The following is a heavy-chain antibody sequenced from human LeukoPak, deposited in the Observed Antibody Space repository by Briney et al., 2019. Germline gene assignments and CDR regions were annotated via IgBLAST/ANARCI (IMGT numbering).Heavy chain of an antibody. V-gene: IGHV3-7*01. J-gene: IGHJ4*02. CDR3: ARDYGDYEYYFDY. CDR1: GFTFSSYW. CDR2: IKQDGSEK. Sequence: PGRSLRLSCAASGFTFSSYWMSWVRQAPGKGLEWVANIKQDGSEKYYVDSVKGRFTISRDNAKNSLYLQMNSLRAEDTAVYYCARDYGDYEYYFDYWGQGTLVTVSS. D-gene: IGHD4-17*01.